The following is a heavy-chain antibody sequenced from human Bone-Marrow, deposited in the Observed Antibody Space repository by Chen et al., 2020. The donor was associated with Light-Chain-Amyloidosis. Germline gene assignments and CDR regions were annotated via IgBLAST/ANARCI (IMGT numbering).Heavy chain of an antibody. CDR3: TNNWAISAATPGDF. Sequence: VQLLESGGGLVLPGGSLRLSCAASGFTFSSYAMSWVRQAPGKGLEWVSSISGPGGTTYYADSLKGRFTISRDNSKNTLSLQMNSLRAEDTAIYYCTNNWAISAATPGDFWGQGTLVTVSS. CDR1: GFTFSSYA. D-gene: IGHD6-13*01. J-gene: IGHJ4*02. CDR2: ISGPGGTT. V-gene: IGHV3-23*01.